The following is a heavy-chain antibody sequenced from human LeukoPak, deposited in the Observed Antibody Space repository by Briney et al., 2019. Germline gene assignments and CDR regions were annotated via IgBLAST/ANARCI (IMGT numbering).Heavy chain of an antibody. V-gene: IGHV1-2*02. Sequence: ASVKVSCKASGYTFTGYYMHWVRQAPGQGLEWMGWINPNSGGTNYAQKLQGRVTMTTDTSTSTAYMELRGLRSDDTAVYYCARSRNYYGSGSYYNSNFYYFDYWGQGTLVTVSS. CDR3: ARSRNYYGSGSYYNSNFYYFDY. CDR2: INPNSGGT. J-gene: IGHJ4*02. D-gene: IGHD3-10*01. CDR1: GYTFTGYY.